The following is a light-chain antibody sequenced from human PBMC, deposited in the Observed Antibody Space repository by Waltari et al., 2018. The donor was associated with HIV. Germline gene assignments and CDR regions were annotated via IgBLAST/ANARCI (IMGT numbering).Light chain of an antibody. CDR2: DVS. CDR1: SNAVGDLGV. CDR3: CSFSITSTVV. Sequence: QSALTQPASVSGSPGQSLTISCTGTSNAVGDLGVVSWYQQHPGKAPKLLIYDVSNRPSGVSNRFSGSKSGNTASLTISGLQTEDESDYYCCSFSITSTVVFGGGTKVTVL. J-gene: IGLJ2*01. V-gene: IGLV2-14*03.